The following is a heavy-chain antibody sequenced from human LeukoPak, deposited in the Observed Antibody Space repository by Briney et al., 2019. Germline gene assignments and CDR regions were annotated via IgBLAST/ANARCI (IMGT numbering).Heavy chain of an antibody. CDR3: AAAPLIVGAMGVQAFDI. V-gene: IGHV1-58*02. Sequence: SVKVSCKASGFTFTGSAMQWVRQARGQRLEWIGWIVVGSGNTNYAQKFQERVTITRDMSTSTAYMELSSLRSEDTAVYYCAAAPLIVGAMGVQAFDIWGQGTMVTVSS. J-gene: IGHJ3*02. D-gene: IGHD1-26*01. CDR2: IVVGSGNT. CDR1: GFTFTGSA.